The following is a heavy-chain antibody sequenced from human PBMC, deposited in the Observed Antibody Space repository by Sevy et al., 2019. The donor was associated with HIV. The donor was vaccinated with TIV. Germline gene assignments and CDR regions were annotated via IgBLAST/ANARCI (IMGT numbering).Heavy chain of an antibody. D-gene: IGHD2-8*02. V-gene: IGHV1-8*01. CDR1: GYTFSSYD. CDR2: MSAKSGNT. CDR3: ARWWGTSYYYYYAMDV. Sequence: ASVKVSCKTSGYTFSSYDIHWVRQATGQGLEWMGWMSAKSGNTGYPQKFQGRVTMTRDTSISTAYMELSSLRSDDTAVYYCARWWGTSYYYYYAMDVWGQGTTVTVSS. J-gene: IGHJ6*02.